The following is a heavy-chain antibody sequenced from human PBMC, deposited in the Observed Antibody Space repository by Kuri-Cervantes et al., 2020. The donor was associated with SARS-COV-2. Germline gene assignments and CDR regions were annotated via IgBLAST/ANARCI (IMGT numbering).Heavy chain of an antibody. Sequence: GESPEIPCAAPGFTLSGSAMHWVRPASGKGREWVGRIRSKANSYATAYAASVKGRFTISRDNAKNMLFLQMNSLRAEYTAVYYCVGDGDHWNFDYWGQGTLVTVSS. D-gene: IGHD5-24*01. V-gene: IGHV3-73*01. CDR1: GFTLSGSA. CDR3: VGDGDHWNFDY. J-gene: IGHJ4*02. CDR2: IRSKANSYAT.